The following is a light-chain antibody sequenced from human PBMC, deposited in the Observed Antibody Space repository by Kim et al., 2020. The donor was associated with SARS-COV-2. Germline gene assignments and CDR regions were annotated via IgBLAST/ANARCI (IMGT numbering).Light chain of an antibody. Sequence: QSALTQPASVSGSPGQSITISCTGTSSDVGGYNYVSWYQQYPGKAPKLMIYDVFKRPSGVSNRFSGSKSGNTASLTISGLQAEDEADNYCTSYRSSGYVFGTGTKVTVL. CDR3: TSYRSSGYV. J-gene: IGLJ1*01. CDR2: DVF. V-gene: IGLV2-14*03. CDR1: SSDVGGYNY.